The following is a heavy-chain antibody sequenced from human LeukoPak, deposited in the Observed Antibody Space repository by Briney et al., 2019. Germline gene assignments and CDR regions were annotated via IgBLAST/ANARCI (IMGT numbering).Heavy chain of an antibody. J-gene: IGHJ4*02. CDR3: TRQSFSERLRYFDY. CDR2: IRSKANSYAT. V-gene: IGHV3-73*01. CDR1: GFRFSSYA. D-gene: IGHD3-3*01. Sequence: PGGSLRLSCAASGFRFSSYAMSWVRQASGKGLEWVGRIRSKANSYATAYAASVKGRFTISRDDSKNTAYLQMNSLKTEDTAVYYCTRQSFSERLRYFDYWGQGTLVTVSS.